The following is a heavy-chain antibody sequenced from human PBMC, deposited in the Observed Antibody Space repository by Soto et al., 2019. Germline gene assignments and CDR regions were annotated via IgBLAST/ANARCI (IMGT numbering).Heavy chain of an antibody. J-gene: IGHJ4*02. CDR2: IIPIFGTA. D-gene: IGHD3-22*01. CDR3: ARTNRLYYYDSSGYYSLDY. CDR1: GGTFSSYA. V-gene: IGHV1-69*13. Sequence: ASVKVSCKASGGTFSSYAISWVRQAPGQGLEWMGGIIPIFGTANYAQKFQGRVTITADESTSTAYKELSSLRSEDTAVYYYARTNRLYYYDSSGYYSLDYWGQGTLVTVSS.